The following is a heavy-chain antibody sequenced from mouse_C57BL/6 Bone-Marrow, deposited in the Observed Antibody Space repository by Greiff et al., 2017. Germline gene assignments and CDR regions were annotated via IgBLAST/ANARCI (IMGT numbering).Heavy chain of an antibody. D-gene: IGHD2-1*01. Sequence: QVQLQQPGAELVKPGASVKLSCTASGYTFTSYWMHWVKQRPGQGLEWIGMIHPNSGSTNYNEKFKSKATLTVDKSSSTAYMQLSCLTSEDSAVYYSAREGIYYGNFWFAYWGQGTLVTVSA. J-gene: IGHJ3*01. CDR3: AREGIYYGNFWFAY. CDR2: IHPNSGST. CDR1: GYTFTSYW. V-gene: IGHV1-64*01.